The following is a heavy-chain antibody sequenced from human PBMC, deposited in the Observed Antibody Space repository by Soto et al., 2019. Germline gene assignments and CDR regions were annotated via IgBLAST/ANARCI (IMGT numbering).Heavy chain of an antibody. CDR3: ARDGVTMVRGVIITFYYYYGMDV. CDR1: GFTFSSYS. V-gene: IGHV3-21*05. Sequence: GGSLRLSCAASGFTFSSYSMNWVRQAPGKGLEWVSYISSSSSYIYYADSVKGRFTISRDNAKNSLYLQMNSLRAEDTAVYYCARDGVTMVRGVIITFYYYYGMDVWGQGTTVTVSS. CDR2: ISSSSSYI. J-gene: IGHJ6*02. D-gene: IGHD3-10*01.